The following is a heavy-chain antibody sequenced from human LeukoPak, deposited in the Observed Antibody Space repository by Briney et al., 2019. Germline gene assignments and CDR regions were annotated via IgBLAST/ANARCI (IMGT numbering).Heavy chain of an antibody. Sequence: ASVNVSCKVSVVTLTGYYMHWVRQAPAQGLEWMGWITPNSGGPNYAQKFQGRVPMTRDTSISTAYMELSRLRSDDTAVYYCARLPDCGGDCYFFDYWGQGTLVTVSS. CDR2: ITPNSGGP. J-gene: IGHJ4*02. V-gene: IGHV1-2*02. CDR3: ARLPDCGGDCYFFDY. D-gene: IGHD2-21*01. CDR1: VVTLTGYY.